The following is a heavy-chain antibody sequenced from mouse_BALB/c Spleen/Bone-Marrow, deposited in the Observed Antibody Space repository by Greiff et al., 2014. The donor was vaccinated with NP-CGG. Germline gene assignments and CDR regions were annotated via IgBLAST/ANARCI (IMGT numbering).Heavy chain of an antibody. CDR1: GYTFTSYY. CDR2: INPSNGGT. CDR3: TRSYYAKEGAWFAY. V-gene: IGHV1S81*02. Sequence: QVQLQQPGAELVKPGASVKFSCKASGYTFTSYYMYWVKQRPGQGLEWIGGINPSNGGTNFNEKFKSKATLTVDKSSSTAYMQLSSLTSEDSAVYYCTRSYYAKEGAWFAYWGQGTLVTVSA. D-gene: IGHD1-1*01. J-gene: IGHJ3*01.